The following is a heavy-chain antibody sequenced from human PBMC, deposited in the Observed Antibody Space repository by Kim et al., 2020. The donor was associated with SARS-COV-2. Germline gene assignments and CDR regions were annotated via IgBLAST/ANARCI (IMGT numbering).Heavy chain of an antibody. CDR2: IVRSSS. CDR3: ARASRGGDCLDY. V-gene: IGHV3-21*04. D-gene: IGHD2-21*02. J-gene: IGHJ4*02. CDR1: GFTFSTYR. Sequence: GGSLRLSCAASGFTFSTYRMNWVRQAPGKGLEWVSSIVRSSSYANSVRGRFTISSDNNKDSLYLQMNSLRAEDTAVYYCARASRGGDCLDYCGQGSLVTV.